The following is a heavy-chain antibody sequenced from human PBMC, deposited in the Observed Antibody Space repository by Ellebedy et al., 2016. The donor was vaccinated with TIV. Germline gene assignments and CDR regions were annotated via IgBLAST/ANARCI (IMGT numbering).Heavy chain of an antibody. Sequence: GGSLRLSCATSGFTFSNYWMTWVRQAPGKGLKWVANIKQDGSEKYYVDSVKGRFSISRDNAKNSLYLQMNSLTDEDTAVYYCARDQWLGRAYYFDSWGQGTLVTVSS. D-gene: IGHD6-19*01. CDR1: GFTFSNYW. V-gene: IGHV3-7*01. J-gene: IGHJ4*02. CDR2: IKQDGSEK. CDR3: ARDQWLGRAYYFDS.